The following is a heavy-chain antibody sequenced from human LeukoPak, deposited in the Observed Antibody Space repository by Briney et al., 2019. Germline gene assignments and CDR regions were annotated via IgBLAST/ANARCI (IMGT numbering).Heavy chain of an antibody. V-gene: IGHV3-23*01. CDR3: AKSGWLDN. CDR1: GFTFSIIG. Sequence: SGGSLRLPCAASGFTFSIIGMSWVRQAPGKGLEWVSTINEGGEDTYYANSVKGRFTVSRDNSRNTLYLQMNSLRVEDTAVYYCAKSGWLDNLGQGTLVTVSS. CDR2: INEGGEDT. D-gene: IGHD6-19*01. J-gene: IGHJ4*02.